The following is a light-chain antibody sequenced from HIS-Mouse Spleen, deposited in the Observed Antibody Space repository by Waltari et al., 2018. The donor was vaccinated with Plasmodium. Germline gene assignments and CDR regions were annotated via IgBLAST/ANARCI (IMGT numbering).Light chain of an antibody. J-gene: IGLJ1*01. Sequence: QSALTQPRSVSGSPGQSVTISCTGTSSDVGGYNYVSWYQQHPGKAPTLMIYDVSKRPPGVPDRFSGSKSGNPASLTISGLQAEDEADYYCCSYAGSYTYVFGTGTKVTVL. CDR2: DVS. CDR3: CSYAGSYTYV. V-gene: IGLV2-11*01. CDR1: SSDVGGYNY.